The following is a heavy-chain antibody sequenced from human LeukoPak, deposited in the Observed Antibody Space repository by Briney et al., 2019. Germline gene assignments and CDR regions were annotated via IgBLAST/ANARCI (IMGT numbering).Heavy chain of an antibody. J-gene: IGHJ4*02. CDR1: GGSISSYY. CDR3: ARRGLGIRPFDY. CDR2: IYYSGST. Sequence: PSETLSLTCTVSGGSISSYYWSWIRQPPGKGLEWIGYIYYSGSTNYNPSLKSRVTISVDTSKNQFSLKLSSVTAADTAVYYCARRGLGIRPFDYWGQGTLVTVSS. D-gene: IGHD7-27*01. V-gene: IGHV4-59*08.